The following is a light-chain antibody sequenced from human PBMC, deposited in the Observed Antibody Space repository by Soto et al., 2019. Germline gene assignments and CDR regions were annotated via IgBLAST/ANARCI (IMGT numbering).Light chain of an antibody. V-gene: IGKV1-8*01. J-gene: IGKJ2*01. CDR2: AAS. Sequence: AIRMTQSPSSLSASTGDRVTITCRASQGISSYLAWYQQKPGKAPKLLIYAASTLQSGVPSRFSGSGSGTDFTLTISCLQSEDFATYYCQQYYGYPPYTFGQGTKLEIK. CDR1: QGISSY. CDR3: QQYYGYPPYT.